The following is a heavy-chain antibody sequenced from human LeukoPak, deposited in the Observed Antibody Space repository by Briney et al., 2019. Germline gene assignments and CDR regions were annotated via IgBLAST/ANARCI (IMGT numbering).Heavy chain of an antibody. J-gene: IGHJ3*02. Sequence: GESLKTSSKGSGYNFTSYWIGWVRQMPGKDLEWMGIIYPGDSDTRYSPSFQGQVTISADKSISTAYLQWSSLKASDTAMYYCARQIFSDAFDIWGQGTMVTVSS. CDR2: IYPGDSDT. CDR1: GYNFTSYW. D-gene: IGHD3-9*01. CDR3: ARQIFSDAFDI. V-gene: IGHV5-51*01.